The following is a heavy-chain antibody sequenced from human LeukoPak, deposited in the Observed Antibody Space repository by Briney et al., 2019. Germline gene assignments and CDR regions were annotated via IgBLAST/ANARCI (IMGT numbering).Heavy chain of an antibody. J-gene: IGHJ3*01. Sequence: GGSLRLSCSASGFTFSNYDMHWVRQEEGKGLEWVSSIGTGGHTYYAPSVKGRFTISRENAENSLYLQMNSLVAGDTAIYYCTRGGLEAPCDVWGQGTMVAVSS. CDR1: GFTFSNYD. D-gene: IGHD5-24*01. CDR2: IGTGGHT. V-gene: IGHV3-13*01. CDR3: TRGGLEAPCDV.